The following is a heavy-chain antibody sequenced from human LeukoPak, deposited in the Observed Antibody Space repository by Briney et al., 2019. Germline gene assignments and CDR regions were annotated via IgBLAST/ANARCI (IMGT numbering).Heavy chain of an antibody. CDR2: IKQDGSGK. J-gene: IGHJ5*02. CDR3: ARVAAAGQYNWFDP. V-gene: IGHV3-7*05. D-gene: IGHD6-13*01. CDR1: GFTFSSYW. Sequence: PGGSLRLSCAASGFTFSSYWMSWVRQAPGKGLEWVANIKQDGSGKYYVDSVKGRFTIPRDNAKNSLYLQMNSLRAEDTAVYYCARVAAAGQYNWFDPWGQGTLVTVSS.